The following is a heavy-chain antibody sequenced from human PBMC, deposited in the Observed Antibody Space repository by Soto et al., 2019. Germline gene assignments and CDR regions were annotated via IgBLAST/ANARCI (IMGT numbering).Heavy chain of an antibody. CDR2: ISAYNGNT. CDR1: GYTFTSYG. CDR3: ASSAEIGSGYYYGDY. Sequence: ASVKVSCKASGYTFTSYGISWVRQAPGQGLEWMGWISAYNGNTNYAQKLQGRVTMTTDTSTSTAYMELRSLRSDDTAVYYCASSAEIGSGYYYGDYWGQGTLVTVSS. J-gene: IGHJ4*02. V-gene: IGHV1-18*01. D-gene: IGHD3-22*01.